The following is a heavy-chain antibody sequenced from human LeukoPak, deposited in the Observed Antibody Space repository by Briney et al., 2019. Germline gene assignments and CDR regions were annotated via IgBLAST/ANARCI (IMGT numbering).Heavy chain of an antibody. CDR1: GGSFSGYY. D-gene: IGHD1-1*01. CDR2: INHSGST. Sequence: PSETLSLTCAVYGGSFSGYYWSWIRQPPGKGLEWIGEINHSGSTNYNPSLKSRVTISVDTSKNQFSLKLSSVTAADTAVYYCARVPKARAFDIWGQGTMVTVSS. J-gene: IGHJ3*02. CDR3: ARVPKARAFDI. V-gene: IGHV4-34*01.